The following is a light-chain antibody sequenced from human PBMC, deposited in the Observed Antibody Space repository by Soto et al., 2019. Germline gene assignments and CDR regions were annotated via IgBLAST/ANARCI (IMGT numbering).Light chain of an antibody. J-gene: IGKJ4*01. V-gene: IGKV3-15*01. Sequence: EIVMTQSPATLSVSPGGRATLSCRASQSISDTLAWYQQKPGQAPRLLLYGASRRATGFPARFSGSGSGTDFTLTISSLQSEDFAVYYCQQYADWPPLTFGGGTKVDIK. CDR3: QQYADWPPLT. CDR2: GAS. CDR1: QSISDT.